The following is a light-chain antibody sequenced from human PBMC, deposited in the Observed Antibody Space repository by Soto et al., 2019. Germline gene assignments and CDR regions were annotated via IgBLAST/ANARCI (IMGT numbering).Light chain of an antibody. V-gene: IGKV1-5*01. J-gene: IGKJ1*01. CDR1: QSISNW. CDR2: DAS. Sequence: VQMTQSPSTLSASVGDRATITCRASQSISNWLAWYQQKPGKAPNLLIYDASSLQSGVPSRFSGSGFGTEFTLTISSLQPGDFATYYCQQYSSRSTFGQGTKVDVK. CDR3: QQYSSRST.